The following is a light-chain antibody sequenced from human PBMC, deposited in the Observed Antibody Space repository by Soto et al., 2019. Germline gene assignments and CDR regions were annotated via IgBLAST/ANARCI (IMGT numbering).Light chain of an antibody. CDR2: EVN. V-gene: IGLV2-8*01. Sequence: QSALTQPPSAYGSPGQSVAISCTGTSSDVGGYNYVSWYQQHPGKAPKLMIYEVNKRPSGVPDRFSGSKSGNTASLTVSGLQAEDEDDYYCSSYAGSSNVFGTGTKVTVL. CDR1: SSDVGGYNY. J-gene: IGLJ1*01. CDR3: SSYAGSSNV.